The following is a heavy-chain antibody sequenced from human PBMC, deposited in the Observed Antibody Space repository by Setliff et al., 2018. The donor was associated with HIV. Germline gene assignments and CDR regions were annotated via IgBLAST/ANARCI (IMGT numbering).Heavy chain of an antibody. Sequence: SGGSLRLSCSASGFTFSSYSMHWVRQAPGKGLEYVSAITSNGGNTYYPDSVKGRFIISRDNSKNMLFLQMSSLRVDDTAVYYCARVVVVIGSQDYFDYWGQGMQVTVPQ. J-gene: IGHJ4*02. V-gene: IGHV3-64*04. CDR1: GFTFSSYS. CDR2: ITSNGGNT. D-gene: IGHD2-21*01. CDR3: ARVVVVIGSQDYFDY.